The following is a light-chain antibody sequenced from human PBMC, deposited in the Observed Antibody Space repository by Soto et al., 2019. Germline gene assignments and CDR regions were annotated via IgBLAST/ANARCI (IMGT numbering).Light chain of an antibody. CDR1: QSVTRY. CDR2: DAS. CDR3: QLYYTTPLT. V-gene: IGKV3-11*01. Sequence: EIWLTQSPATLSLSPGDRATLSFRASQSVTRYLAWYQQKPGQAPRLLISDASNRATGIPARFSGSGSGTDFTLTISSLQAEDVAVYYCQLYYTTPLTFGGGTMVDVK. J-gene: IGKJ4*01.